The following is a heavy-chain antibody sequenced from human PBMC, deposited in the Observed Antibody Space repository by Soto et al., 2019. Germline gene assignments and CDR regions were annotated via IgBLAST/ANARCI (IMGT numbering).Heavy chain of an antibody. CDR1: GYSISNGGYY. J-gene: IGHJ3*02. V-gene: IGHV4-31*03. D-gene: IGHD1-1*01. Sequence: QVQLQESGPGLVKPSQTLSLTCTVSGYSISNGGYYWSWMRQRPGECLEWLGYIYDSGSTYYNPSLKSRPSISVDTSKNQFSLKVNSVTAADTAVYYCARTTDALDIWGQGTMVTVSS. CDR2: IYDSGST. CDR3: ARTTDALDI.